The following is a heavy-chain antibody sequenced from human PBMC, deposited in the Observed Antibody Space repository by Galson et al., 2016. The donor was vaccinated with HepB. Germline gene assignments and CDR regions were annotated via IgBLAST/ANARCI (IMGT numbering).Heavy chain of an antibody. CDR1: GFTFSNYG. D-gene: IGHD5-24*01. J-gene: IGHJ2*01. V-gene: IGHV3-30*18. CDR2: ISYDGSNK. CDR3: AKDSWDTWLHWYFDL. Sequence: SLRLSCAASGFTFSNYGMHWVRQAPGKGLEWVAVISYDGSNKYYADSVKGRFTISRDNSNNTLYLQMNSLTTEDTAVHYCAKDSWDTWLHWYFDLWGRGTLVTVSS.